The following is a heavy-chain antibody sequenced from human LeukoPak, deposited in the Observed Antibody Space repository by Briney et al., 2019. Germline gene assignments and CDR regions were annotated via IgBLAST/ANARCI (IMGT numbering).Heavy chain of an antibody. D-gene: IGHD6-13*01. V-gene: IGHV4-59*08. Sequence: PSETLSLTCTVSGGSISSYYWSWIRQPPGKGLEWIGYIYYSGSTNYNPSLRSRVTISVDTSKNQFSLKLSSVTAADTAVYYCARHGIAAAGPGANAFDIWGQGTMVTVSS. CDR1: GGSISSYY. CDR3: ARHGIAAAGPGANAFDI. CDR2: IYYSGST. J-gene: IGHJ3*02.